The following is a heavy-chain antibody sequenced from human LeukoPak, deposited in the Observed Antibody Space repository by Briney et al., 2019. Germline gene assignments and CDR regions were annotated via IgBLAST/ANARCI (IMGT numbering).Heavy chain of an antibody. CDR3: ARAGYYYDRLGDY. Sequence: SETLSLICTASGYSISSNYYWAWIRQSPGKGLEWIGTTYHSGSTYYNPSLKSRVTISVDTSKNQFSLNLTSVTAADTAVYYCARAGYYYDRLGDYWGQGTLVTVSS. D-gene: IGHD3-22*01. CDR1: GYSISSNYY. CDR2: TYHSGST. J-gene: IGHJ4*02. V-gene: IGHV4-38-2*02.